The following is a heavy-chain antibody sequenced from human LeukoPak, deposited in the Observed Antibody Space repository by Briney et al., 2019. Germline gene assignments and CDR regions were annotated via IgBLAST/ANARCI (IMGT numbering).Heavy chain of an antibody. V-gene: IGHV4-34*01. J-gene: IGHJ3*02. D-gene: IGHD4-17*01. CDR3: ARGRYGDYDAFDI. CDR2: IHHSGST. CDR1: GGSFSDYY. Sequence: PSETLSLTCAVYGGSFSDYYWTWIRQPPGKGLEWIGEIHHSGSTNYNPSLKTRVTISVGTSKNQFSLKLNSVTGADTAVYYCARGRYGDYDAFDIWGQGTMVTVSS.